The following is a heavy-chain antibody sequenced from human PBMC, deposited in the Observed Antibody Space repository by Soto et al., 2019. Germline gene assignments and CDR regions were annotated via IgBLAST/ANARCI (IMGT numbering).Heavy chain of an antibody. V-gene: IGHV4-34*01. Sequence: QEQLQQWGAGLLKPSETLSLTCAVYGGFVSSGNYYWSWIRQPPGKGLEWIGEMSHSGGTHFNPSLKSRVTISVDTSKHQFSLKMSSVTAADTALYYCARVARGTATTVVDAFDIWGPGTMVTVSS. CDR1: GGFVSSGNYY. CDR3: ARVARGTATTVVDAFDI. J-gene: IGHJ3*02. D-gene: IGHD1-1*01. CDR2: MSHSGGT.